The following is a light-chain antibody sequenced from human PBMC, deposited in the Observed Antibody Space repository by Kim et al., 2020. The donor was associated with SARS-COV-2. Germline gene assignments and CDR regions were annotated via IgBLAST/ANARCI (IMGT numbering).Light chain of an antibody. CDR2: GAS. J-gene: IGKJ5*01. CDR3: QQLNSYPIT. V-gene: IGKV1-9*01. CDR1: QGISSY. Sequence: DIQLTQSPSFLSASIGDRVTITCRASQGISSYLVWYQQKPGKAPNLLIYGASTLQRGVPSRFSGSGSGTEFTLTISSLQPEDFATYYCQQLNSYPITFGQGTRLEIK.